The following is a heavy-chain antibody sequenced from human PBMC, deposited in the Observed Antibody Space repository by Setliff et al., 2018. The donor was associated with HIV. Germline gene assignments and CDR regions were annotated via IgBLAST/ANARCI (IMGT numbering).Heavy chain of an antibody. V-gene: IGHV4-39*07. CDR3: TRRDVSPLWFGQFDY. J-gene: IGHJ4*02. CDR1: GGSISSTTYW. Sequence: SETLSLTCTVSGGSISSTTYWWGWIRQPPGKGLEWIGTIYYNGNTFYDPSLKGRVTISIDSSKSQISLNVTSVTAADTAVYYCTRRDVSPLWFGQFDYWGRGILVTVSS. D-gene: IGHD3-10*01. CDR2: IYYNGNT.